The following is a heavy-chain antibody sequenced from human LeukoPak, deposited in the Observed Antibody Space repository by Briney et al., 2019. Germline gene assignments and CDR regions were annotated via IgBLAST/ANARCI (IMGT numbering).Heavy chain of an antibody. V-gene: IGHV3-23*01. Sequence: GGTLRLSCAASGFTFSSYGMSWVRQAPGKGLEWVSAISGSGGSTYYADSVKGRFTISRDNAKNSLYLQMNSLRAEDTAVYYCARASYDSSGYYPKAKMSPYYYYYVDVWGKGTTVTISS. D-gene: IGHD3-22*01. CDR1: GFTFSSYG. CDR3: ARASYDSSGYYPKAKMSPYYYYYVDV. J-gene: IGHJ6*03. CDR2: ISGSGGST.